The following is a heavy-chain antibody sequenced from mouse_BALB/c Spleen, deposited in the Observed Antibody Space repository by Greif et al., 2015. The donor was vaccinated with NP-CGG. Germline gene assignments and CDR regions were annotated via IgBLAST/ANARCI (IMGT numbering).Heavy chain of an antibody. J-gene: IGHJ4*01. CDR3: ANYGYDRYAMDY. CDR2: INSDGGST. D-gene: IGHD2-2*01. V-gene: IGHV5-2*01. Sequence: EVKLVESGGGLVQPGESLKLSCESNEYEFPSHDMSWVRKTPEKRLELVAAINSDGGSTYYPDTMERRFIISRDNTKKTLYLQMSSLRSEDTALYYCANYGYDRYAMDYWGQGTSVTVSS. CDR1: EYEFPSHD.